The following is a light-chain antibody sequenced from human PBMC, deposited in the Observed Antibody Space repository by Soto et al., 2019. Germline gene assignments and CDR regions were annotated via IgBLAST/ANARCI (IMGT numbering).Light chain of an antibody. V-gene: IGLV2-8*01. CDR2: EVS. J-gene: IGLJ3*02. Sequence: QSVLTQPPSASGSPGQSVTISCTGTSSDIGAYNYVSWYQQHPGKAPKLMIHEVSKRPSGVPDRFSGSTSGNTASLTVSGLQAEDEADYYCSSYAGSNDRWVFGGGTKLTVL. CDR1: SSDIGAYNY. CDR3: SSYAGSNDRWV.